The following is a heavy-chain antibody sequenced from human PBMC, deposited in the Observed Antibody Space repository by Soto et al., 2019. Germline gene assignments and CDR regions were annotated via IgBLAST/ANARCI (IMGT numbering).Heavy chain of an antibody. CDR2: ISSNGGST. CDR3: VKDRGSGSYYYYYYGMDV. CDR1: GFTFSSYA. D-gene: IGHD3-10*01. V-gene: IGHV3-64D*08. Sequence: GGSLRLSCSAPGFTFSSYAMHWVRQAPGKGLEYVSAISSNGGSTYYADSVKGRFTISRDNSKNTLYLQMSSLRAEDTAVYYCVKDRGSGSYYYYYYGMDVWGQGTTVTVSS. J-gene: IGHJ6*02.